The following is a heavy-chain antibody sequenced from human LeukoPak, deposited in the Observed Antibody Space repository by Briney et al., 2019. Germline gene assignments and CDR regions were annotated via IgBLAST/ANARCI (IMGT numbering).Heavy chain of an antibody. Sequence: GGSLRLSCAASGFTFSSYWMSWVRQAPGKGLEWVSSISGTGSHIYSADSMKGRFIISRDNAKNSLYLQMNSLRAEDTAVYYCVREPGAPRGWFDSWGQGTLVTVSS. CDR1: GFTFSSYW. D-gene: IGHD7-27*01. CDR2: ISGTGSHI. J-gene: IGHJ5*01. CDR3: VREPGAPRGWFDS. V-gene: IGHV3-21*01.